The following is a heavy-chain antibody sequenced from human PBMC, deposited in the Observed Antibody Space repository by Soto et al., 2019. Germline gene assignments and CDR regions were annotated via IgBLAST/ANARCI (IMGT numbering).Heavy chain of an antibody. CDR1: GFTFDDYA. CDR3: IRGRQGWVQL. V-gene: IGHV3-9*01. CDR2: ITWSGGTR. Sequence: EVQLVESGGGLVQPGRSLRLSCVASGFTFDDYAMHWVRQAPGKGLEWVSGITWSGGTRDDADSVKGRFTIARDNANNSVYLQMDSLRGEATALYYCIRGRQGWVQLWGRGTLVTVSS. J-gene: IGHJ1*01. D-gene: IGHD6-19*01.